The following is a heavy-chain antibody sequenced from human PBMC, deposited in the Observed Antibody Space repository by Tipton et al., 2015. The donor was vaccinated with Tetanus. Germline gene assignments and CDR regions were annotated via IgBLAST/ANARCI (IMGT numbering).Heavy chain of an antibody. V-gene: IGHV3-30-3*01. D-gene: IGHD2-2*01. J-gene: IGHJ6*02. CDR3: ARDRDGSSTSCSDYYYYGMDV. CDR2: ISYDGSNK. CDR1: GFTFSSYA. Sequence: SLRLSCAASGFTFSSYAMHWVRQAPGKGLEWVAVISYDGSNKYYADSVKGRFTISRDNSKNTLYLQMNSLRADDTAVYYCARDRDGSSTSCSDYYYYGMDVWGQGSTVTVSS.